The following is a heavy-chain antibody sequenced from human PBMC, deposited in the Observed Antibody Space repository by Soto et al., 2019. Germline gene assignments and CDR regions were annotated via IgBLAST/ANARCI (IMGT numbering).Heavy chain of an antibody. D-gene: IGHD2-15*01. CDR3: ARDRDDIVVVDAFDI. J-gene: IGHJ3*02. Sequence: GGSLRLSCAASGFTFSSYWMHWVRQAPGKGLVWVSRINSDGSSTSYADSVKGRFTISRDNAKNTLYLQMNSLRAEDTAVYYCARDRDDIVVVDAFDIWGQGTMVTV. CDR2: INSDGSST. V-gene: IGHV3-74*01. CDR1: GFTFSSYW.